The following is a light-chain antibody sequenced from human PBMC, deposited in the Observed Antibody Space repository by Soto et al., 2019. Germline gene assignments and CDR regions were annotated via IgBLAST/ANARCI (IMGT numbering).Light chain of an antibody. CDR2: EVS. V-gene: IGLV2-14*01. Sequence: QSALTQPASVSGSPGQSITISCTGTSSDVGGYNYVSWYQQHPGKAPKLMIYEVSNRPSGVSNRFSGSKSGNTASLTISGLQAEDEVDYCCSSYTSSSTPYVVATGSK. J-gene: IGLJ1*01. CDR3: SSYTSSSTPYV. CDR1: SSDVGGYNY.